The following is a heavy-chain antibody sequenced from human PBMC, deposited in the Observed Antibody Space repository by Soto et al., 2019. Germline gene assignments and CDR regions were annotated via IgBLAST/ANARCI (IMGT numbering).Heavy chain of an antibody. V-gene: IGHV3-23*01. CDR1: GLTFSKAD. CDR2: ITVSGVNT. CDR3: ATHSWDH. Sequence: EVQVSESGGGLVQPGGSLRLSCAASGLTFSKADMSWVRQAPGKGLEWVSAITVSGVNTYYADSVKGRFTVSRDNSKNTLFLQMNSLRVEDTAIYYCATHSWDHWGQGTLVTVSS. J-gene: IGHJ4*02.